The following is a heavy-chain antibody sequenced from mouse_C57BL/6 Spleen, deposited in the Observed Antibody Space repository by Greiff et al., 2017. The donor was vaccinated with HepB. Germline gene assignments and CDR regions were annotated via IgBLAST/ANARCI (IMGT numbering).Heavy chain of an antibody. CDR1: GYTFTSYW. D-gene: IGHD1-1*01. V-gene: IGHV1-55*01. J-gene: IGHJ4*01. Sequence: VQLQQSGAELVKPGASVKMSCKASGYTFTSYWITWVKQRPGQGLEWIGDIYPGSGSTNYNEKFKSKATLTVDTSSSTAYMQLSSLTSEDSAVYYCARKRYGSSYEAMDYWGQGTSVTVSS. CDR2: IYPGSGST. CDR3: ARKRYGSSYEAMDY.